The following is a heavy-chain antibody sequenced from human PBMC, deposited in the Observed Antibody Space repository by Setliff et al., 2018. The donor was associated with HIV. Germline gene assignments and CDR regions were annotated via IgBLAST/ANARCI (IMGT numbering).Heavy chain of an antibody. CDR1: GYTFTSYD. CDR2: MMPSSGNA. D-gene: IGHD6-19*01. CDR3: ARGLAVAGKSYYYYYYMDV. Sequence: GASVKVFCKASGYTFTSYDINWVRQATGQGLEWMGWMMPSSGNAGYAQKFQGRVTMTRNTSISTAYMELSSLRSEDTAVYYCARGLAVAGKSYYYYYYMDVWGKGTKVTVSS. J-gene: IGHJ6*03. V-gene: IGHV1-8*02.